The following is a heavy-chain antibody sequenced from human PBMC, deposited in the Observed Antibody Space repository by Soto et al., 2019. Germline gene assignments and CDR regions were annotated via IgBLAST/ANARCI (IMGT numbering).Heavy chain of an antibody. CDR2: INQDGSEK. J-gene: IGHJ5*02. CDR1: GFTFSTYW. D-gene: IGHD2-8*01. CDR3: SRSLNA. V-gene: IGHV3-7*01. Sequence: GGSLRLSCAASGFTFSTYWMDWVRQTPGKGLEWVANINQDGSEKNYVGSVKGRFTISRDNAKNSLYLQMGSLTAEDSALYYCSRSLNAWGQGTLVTVSS.